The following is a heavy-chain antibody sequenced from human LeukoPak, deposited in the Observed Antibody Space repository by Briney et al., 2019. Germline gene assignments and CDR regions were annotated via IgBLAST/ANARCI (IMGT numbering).Heavy chain of an antibody. CDR1: GFTFSSYA. D-gene: IGHD2-15*01. CDR3: AKRRCSGGSCYSYNWFDP. V-gene: IGHV3-23*01. CDR2: ISGSGGST. J-gene: IGHJ5*02. Sequence: GGSLRLSCAASGFTFSSYAMSWGRQAPGKGLEWVSAISGSGGSTYYADSVRGRFTISRDNSKNTLYLQMNSLRAEDTAVYYCAKRRCSGGSCYSYNWFDPWGQGTLVTVSS.